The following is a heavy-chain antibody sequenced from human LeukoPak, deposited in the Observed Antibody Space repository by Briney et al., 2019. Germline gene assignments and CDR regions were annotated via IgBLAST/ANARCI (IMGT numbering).Heavy chain of an antibody. CDR2: ISYDGSNK. D-gene: IGHD3-10*01. CDR1: GFTFSSYG. CDR3: ARNGILWFGESPGYYYNGMDV. V-gene: IGHV3-30*03. Sequence: GRSLRLSCAASGFTFSSYGMHWVRQAPGKGLEWVAVISYDGSNKYYADSVKGRFTISRDNAKNSLYLQMNSLRAEDTAVYYCARNGILWFGESPGYYYNGMDVWGQGTTVTVSS. J-gene: IGHJ6*02.